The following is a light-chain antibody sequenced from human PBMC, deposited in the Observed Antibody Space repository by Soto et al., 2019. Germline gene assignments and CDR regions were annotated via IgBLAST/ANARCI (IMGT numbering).Light chain of an antibody. J-gene: IGKJ5*01. CDR2: GAS. V-gene: IGKV1-9*01. CDR3: QQLISYPFT. Sequence: DIQLTQSPSFLSASVGDRVTITCRASQGISSYLAWYQQKPGKAPRLLIYGASTLQSGVPSRFSGSGSGTEFTLTISSLQPEDFATYYCQQLISYPFTFGQGTRLEIK. CDR1: QGISSY.